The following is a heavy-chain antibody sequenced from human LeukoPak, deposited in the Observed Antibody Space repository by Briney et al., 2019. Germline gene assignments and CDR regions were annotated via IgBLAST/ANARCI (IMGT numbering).Heavy chain of an antibody. CDR2: ISSSSSTI. D-gene: IGHD1-26*01. J-gene: IGHJ5*02. Sequence: GGSLRLSCAASGFTFSTYAMTWVRLAPGKGLEWVSYISSSSSTIYYADSVKGRSTISRDNAKNSMYLQLNSLRIEDTAVYYCARSLVVGGTYPYHWGQGTLVTVSS. CDR1: GFTFSTYA. V-gene: IGHV3-48*01. CDR3: ARSLVVGGTYPYH.